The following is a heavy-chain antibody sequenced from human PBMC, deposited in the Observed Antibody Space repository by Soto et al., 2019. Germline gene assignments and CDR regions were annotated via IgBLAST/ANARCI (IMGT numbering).Heavy chain of an antibody. Sequence: VQLVESGGGVVQPGRSLRLSCAASGFTFSDYAMHWVRQAPGKGLEWVAVVSHDGRNTHYADSVKGRFTISRDSSKNTVSLEMTSLRAEDTAADYCATGGRQWLVTSDFNYWGQGALVTVSS. V-gene: IGHV3-30*03. D-gene: IGHD6-19*01. CDR2: VSHDGRNT. CDR1: GFTFSDYA. CDR3: ATGGRQWLVTSDFNY. J-gene: IGHJ4*02.